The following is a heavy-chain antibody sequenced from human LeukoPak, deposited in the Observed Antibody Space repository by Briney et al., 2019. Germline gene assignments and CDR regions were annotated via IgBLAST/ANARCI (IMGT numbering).Heavy chain of an antibody. CDR3: ARALDYDFWSGTPSYFDY. Sequence: GGSLRLSCAASGFTFSSYSMNWVRQAPGKGLEWVSSISSSSSYIYYADSVKGRFTISRDNAKNSLYLQMNSLRAEDTAVYYCARALDYDFWSGTPSYFDYWGQGTLVTASS. CDR2: ISSSSSYI. J-gene: IGHJ4*02. D-gene: IGHD3-3*01. CDR1: GFTFSSYS. V-gene: IGHV3-21*01.